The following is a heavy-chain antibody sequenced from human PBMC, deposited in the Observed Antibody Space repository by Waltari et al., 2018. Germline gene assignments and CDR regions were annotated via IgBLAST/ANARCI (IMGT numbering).Heavy chain of an antibody. CDR3: ARDVLAVTAKNYYYYGMDV. CDR1: GGTFSSYA. D-gene: IGHD2-21*02. CDR2: IIPIFGTA. V-gene: IGHV1-69*01. Sequence: QVQLVQSGAEVKKPGSSVKVSYKASGGTFSSYAISWVRQAPGQGLEWMGGIIPIFGTANYAQKFQGRVTITADESTSTAYMELSSLRSEDTAVYYCARDVLAVTAKNYYYYGMDVWGQGTTVTVSS. J-gene: IGHJ6*02.